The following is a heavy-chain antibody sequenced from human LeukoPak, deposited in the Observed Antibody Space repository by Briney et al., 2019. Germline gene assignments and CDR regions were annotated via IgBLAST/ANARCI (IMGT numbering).Heavy chain of an antibody. CDR3: ARENSGSYREFDY. V-gene: IGHV4-4*07. CDR2: IYTSGST. Sequence: PSETLSLTRTVSGGSISSYYWSWLRQPAGKGLEWIGRIYTSGSTNYNASLKSRVSMSVDTSKNQFSLKLSSVTAADTAVFYCARENSGSYREFDYWGQGTLVTVSS. CDR1: GGSISSYY. D-gene: IGHD1-26*01. J-gene: IGHJ4*02.